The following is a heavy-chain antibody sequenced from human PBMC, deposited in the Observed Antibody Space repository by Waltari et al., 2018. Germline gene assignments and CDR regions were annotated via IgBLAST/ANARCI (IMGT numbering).Heavy chain of an antibody. Sequence: QVQLVQSGAEVKKPGASVKVSCKVSGYTLTELSMPWVRQAPGKGLEWMGCFEPEDGETIYAQKFQGRVTMTEDTSTDTAYMELSSLRSEDTAVYYCATGSIVVVIASLSGFDYWGQGTLVTVSS. CDR3: ATGSIVVVIASLSGFDY. CDR2: FEPEDGET. CDR1: GYTLTELS. J-gene: IGHJ4*02. V-gene: IGHV1-24*01. D-gene: IGHD2-21*01.